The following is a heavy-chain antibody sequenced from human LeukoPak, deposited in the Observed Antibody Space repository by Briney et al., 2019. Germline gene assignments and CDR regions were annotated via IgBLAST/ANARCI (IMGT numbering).Heavy chain of an antibody. CDR2: SSAYNDNA. Sequence: ASVRVSCKAAGYTFTGYYMHWGRQAPGQGLEWRGGSSAYNDNANYAQKLQGRVTMTTDTSTSTAYMELRSLRSDDTAVYYCARAGHRRYYYDGGYDYWGQGTLVTVSS. CDR3: ARAGHRRYYYDGGYDY. CDR1: GYTFTGYY. D-gene: IGHD3-22*01. V-gene: IGHV1-18*04. J-gene: IGHJ4*02.